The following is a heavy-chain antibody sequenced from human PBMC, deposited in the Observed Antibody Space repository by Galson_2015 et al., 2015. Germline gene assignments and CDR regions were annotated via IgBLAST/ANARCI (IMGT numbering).Heavy chain of an antibody. Sequence: PALVKPTQTLTLTCTFSGFSLSTSGVGVGWIRQPPGKALEWLALIYWDDDKRYSPSLKSRLTITKDASKNQVVLTMNNMDPVDTATYYCAHIGCSGGSCYYFDYWGQGTLVTVSS. D-gene: IGHD2-15*01. J-gene: IGHJ4*02. V-gene: IGHV2-5*02. CDR2: IYWDDDK. CDR3: AHIGCSGGSCYYFDY. CDR1: GFSLSTSGVG.